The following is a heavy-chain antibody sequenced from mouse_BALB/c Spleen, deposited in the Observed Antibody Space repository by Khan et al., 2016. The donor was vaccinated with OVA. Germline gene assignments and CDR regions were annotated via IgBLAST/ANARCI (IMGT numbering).Heavy chain of an antibody. CDR3: ATSYYYGYYFDY. Sequence: EVELVGSGGGLVQPGGSRKLSCAASGFTFSSYGMHWVRQAPEKGLEWVAYISGDSSTIYYADTVKGRFTISRDNPKNTLFLQMTSLMSEDTAMYYCATSYYYGYYFDYWGPGTTLTVSS. V-gene: IGHV5-17*02. CDR1: GFTFSSYG. J-gene: IGHJ2*01. D-gene: IGHD1-1*01. CDR2: ISGDSSTI.